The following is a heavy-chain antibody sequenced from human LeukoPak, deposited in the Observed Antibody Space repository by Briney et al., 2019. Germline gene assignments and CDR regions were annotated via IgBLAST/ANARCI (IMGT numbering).Heavy chain of an antibody. J-gene: IGHJ4*02. CDR3: ANHRPGGPLDY. CDR1: GYTFSNFG. Sequence: ASVKVSCKTSGYTFSNFGINWVRQAPGQGLEWMGWISGNNDNPNYGQKFQGRFTVTTDSSTSTAYMELRNLRFDDTAVYYCANHRPGGPLDYWGQGTLVTVSS. V-gene: IGHV1-18*01. CDR2: ISGNNDNP. D-gene: IGHD1-14*01.